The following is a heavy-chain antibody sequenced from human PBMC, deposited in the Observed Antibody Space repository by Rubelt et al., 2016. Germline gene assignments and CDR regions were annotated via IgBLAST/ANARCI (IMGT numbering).Heavy chain of an antibody. CDR2: ISAYNGNT. Sequence: QVQLVQSGAEVKKPGASVKVSCKASGYTFTSYGISWVRQAPGQGLEWMGWISAYNGNTNYAQKLHGRVTMTTATSTSTAHMELRGLRADGTAVYYCARALPPFRRYNWNVPLDYWGQGTLVTVSS. CDR1: GYTFTSYG. CDR3: ARALPPFRRYNWNVPLDY. V-gene: IGHV1-18*01. D-gene: IGHD1-20*01. J-gene: IGHJ4*02.